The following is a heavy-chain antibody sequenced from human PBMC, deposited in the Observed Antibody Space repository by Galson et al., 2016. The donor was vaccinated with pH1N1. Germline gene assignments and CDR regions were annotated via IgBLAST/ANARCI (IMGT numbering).Heavy chain of an antibody. Sequence: SLRLSCAASGFTFSSYWMHWVRQVPGKGLGWVANIKEDGSEKYYVDSVKGRFTISRDNAKNSLYLQMNSLRAEDTAVYYCARAIGSSSPYWGQGALVTVSS. CDR1: GFTFSSYW. CDR2: IKEDGSEK. V-gene: IGHV3-7*01. CDR3: ARAIGSSSPY. D-gene: IGHD6-6*01. J-gene: IGHJ4*02.